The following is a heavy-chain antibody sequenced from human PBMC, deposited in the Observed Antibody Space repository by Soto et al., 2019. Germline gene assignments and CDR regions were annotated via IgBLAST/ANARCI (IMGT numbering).Heavy chain of an antibody. J-gene: IGHJ4*02. D-gene: IGHD3-16*01. CDR1: GFTFNTAW. CDR2: SKSKNNGGTI. V-gene: IGHV3-15*07. Sequence: EVQLAESGEDLAKPGGSLRLSCAASGFTFNTAWMNWVRQTPGKGLEWVGRSKSKNNGGTIDYAAPVEGRFTISRDDSKDTAYLEMKSGNSEYTAVYYCAADRPHWGAYDFGYWGQENLVNV. CDR3: AADRPHWGAYDFGY.